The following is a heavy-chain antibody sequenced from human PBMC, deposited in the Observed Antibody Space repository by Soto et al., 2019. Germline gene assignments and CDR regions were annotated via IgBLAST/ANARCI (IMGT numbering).Heavy chain of an antibody. Sequence: GGSLRLSCAASGFVFSTYAMHWVRQAPGKGLEYVSAISRNGGSTYYADSVKGRFTISRDNSKNTVYLQMGSLRVDDMAVYYCARAETIMRAPFDYWGQGTVVTVSS. CDR3: ARAETIMRAPFDY. V-gene: IGHV3-64*02. D-gene: IGHD1-26*01. CDR2: ISRNGGST. J-gene: IGHJ4*02. CDR1: GFVFSTYA.